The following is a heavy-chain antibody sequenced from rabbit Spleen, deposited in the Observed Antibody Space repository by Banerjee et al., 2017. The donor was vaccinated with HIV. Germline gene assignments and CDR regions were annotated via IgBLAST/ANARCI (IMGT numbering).Heavy chain of an antibody. Sequence: QEQLVESGGGLVQPEGSLTLTCKASGFSFTDKDVMCWVRQAPGKGLEWIACIETDSSGFTYYASWAKGRFTISKTSSTTVTLQVTSLTAADTATYFCARDTSSSFSSYGMDLWGQGTLVTVS. CDR1: GFSFTDKDV. CDR3: ARDTSSSFSSYGMDL. CDR2: IETDSSGFT. V-gene: IGHV1S45*01. J-gene: IGHJ6*01. D-gene: IGHD1-1*01.